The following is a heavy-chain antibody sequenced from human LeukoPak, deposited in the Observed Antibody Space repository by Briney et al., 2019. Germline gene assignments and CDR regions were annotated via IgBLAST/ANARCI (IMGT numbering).Heavy chain of an antibody. J-gene: IGHJ5*02. D-gene: IGHD4-23*01. CDR3: ARDNSVEDTAWWFDP. CDR1: GYTFTSYG. Sequence: ASVKVSRKASGYTFTSYGISWVRQAPGQGLEWMGWISAYNGNTNYAQKLQGRVTMTTDTSTSTAYMELSSLRSEDTAVYYCARDNSVEDTAWWFDPWGQGTLVTVSS. CDR2: ISAYNGNT. V-gene: IGHV1-18*01.